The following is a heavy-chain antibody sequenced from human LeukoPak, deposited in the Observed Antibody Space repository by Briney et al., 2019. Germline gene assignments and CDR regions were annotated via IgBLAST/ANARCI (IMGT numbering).Heavy chain of an antibody. Sequence: SETLSLTCTVSGGSISSYYWSWIRQPPGKGLEWIGYIYYSGSTNYNPSLKSRVTISVDASKNQFSLKLSSVTAADTAVYYCARGGIAAAGTLNYWGQGTLVTVSS. D-gene: IGHD6-13*01. V-gene: IGHV4-59*01. CDR2: IYYSGST. CDR1: GGSISSYY. J-gene: IGHJ4*02. CDR3: ARGGIAAAGTLNY.